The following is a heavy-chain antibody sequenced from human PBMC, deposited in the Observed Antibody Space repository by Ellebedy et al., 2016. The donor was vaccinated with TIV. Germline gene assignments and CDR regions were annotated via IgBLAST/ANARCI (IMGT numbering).Heavy chain of an antibody. CDR1: GFTFSRYG. J-gene: IGHJ6*02. V-gene: IGHV3-33*01. CDR2: IWYDGSNK. D-gene: IGHD6-13*01. Sequence: PGGSLRLSCAASGFTFSRYGMHWVRQAPGKGLEWVAVIWYDGSNKYYADSVKGRFTISRDNSKNTRYLQMNSLRAEDTAVYYCARQVGVAAGLHYYYYYGMDVWGQGTTVTVSS. CDR3: ARQVGVAAGLHYYYYYGMDV.